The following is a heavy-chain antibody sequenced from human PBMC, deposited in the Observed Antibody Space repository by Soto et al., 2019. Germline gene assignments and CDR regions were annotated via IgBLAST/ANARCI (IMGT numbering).Heavy chain of an antibody. J-gene: IGHJ6*02. CDR2: ISGSGGST. D-gene: IGHD2-21*02. Sequence: EVQLLESGGGLVQPGGSLRLSCAASGFTFSSYAMSWVRQAPGKGLEWVSAISGSGGSTYYADSVKGRFTISRDNSKNTLYLQRNSLRAEDTAVYYCATGRGLKYYGMDVWGQGTTVTVSS. CDR1: GFTFSSYA. V-gene: IGHV3-23*01. CDR3: ATGRGLKYYGMDV.